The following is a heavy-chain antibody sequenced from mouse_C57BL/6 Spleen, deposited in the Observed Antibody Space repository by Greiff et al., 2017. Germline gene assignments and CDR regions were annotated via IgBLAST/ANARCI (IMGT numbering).Heavy chain of an antibody. V-gene: IGHV1-26*01. J-gene: IGHJ2*01. CDR3: ARGYSDY. Sequence: VQLQQSGPELVKPGASVKISCKASGYTFTDYYMNWVKQSHGKSLEWIGDINPNNGGTSYNQKFKGKATLTVDKSSSTAYMELRSLTSEDSAGYYCARGYSDYWGQGTTLTVSS. CDR2: INPNNGGT. CDR1: GYTFTDYY.